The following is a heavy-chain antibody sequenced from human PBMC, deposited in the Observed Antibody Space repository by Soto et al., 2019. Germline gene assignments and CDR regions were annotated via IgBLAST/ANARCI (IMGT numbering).Heavy chain of an antibody. CDR2: IYYSGST. CDR1: GGSISSDY. CDR3: ARDNDYGDNYYYMDV. V-gene: IGHV4-59*01. D-gene: IGHD4-17*01. Sequence: PSETLSLTCTVSGGSISSDYWSWIRQPPGKGLEWIGYIYYSGSTNYNPSLKSRATISVDTSKNQFSLKLSSVTAADTAVYYCARDNDYGDNYYYMDVWGKGTTVTVSS. J-gene: IGHJ6*03.